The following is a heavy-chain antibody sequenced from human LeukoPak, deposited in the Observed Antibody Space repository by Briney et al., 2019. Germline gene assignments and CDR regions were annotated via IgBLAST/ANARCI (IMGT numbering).Heavy chain of an antibody. V-gene: IGHV4-34*01. CDR2: INHSGST. Sequence: KPSETLSLTCTVSGGSINNYYWSWIRQPPGKGLEWIGEINHSGSTNYNPSLKSRVTISVDTSKNQFSLKLSSVTAADTAVYCCARVKQLWLSGYFDYWGQGTLVTVSS. D-gene: IGHD5-18*01. CDR1: GGSINNYY. CDR3: ARVKQLWLSGYFDY. J-gene: IGHJ4*02.